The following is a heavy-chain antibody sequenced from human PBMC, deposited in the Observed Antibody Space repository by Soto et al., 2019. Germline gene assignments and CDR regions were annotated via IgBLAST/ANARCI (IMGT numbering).Heavy chain of an antibody. V-gene: IGHV3-48*02. J-gene: IGHJ4*02. Sequence: SLRLSCAASGFTFSSYSMNWVRQAPGKGLEWVSYISSSSSTIYYADSVKGRFTISRDNAKNSLYLQMNSLRDEDTAVYYCARSAIDYDFWSGYYANFDYWGQGTLVTVSS. D-gene: IGHD3-3*01. CDR3: ARSAIDYDFWSGYYANFDY. CDR2: ISSSSSTI. CDR1: GFTFSSYS.